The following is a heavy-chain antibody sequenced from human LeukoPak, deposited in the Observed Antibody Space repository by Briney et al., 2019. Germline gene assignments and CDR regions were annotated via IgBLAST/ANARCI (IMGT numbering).Heavy chain of an antibody. CDR1: GGSISSYY. J-gene: IGHJ3*02. CDR3: ARDSTNAFDI. CDR2: IYYSGST. D-gene: IGHD3-3*02. Sequence: PSETLSLTCTVSGGSISSYYWSWIRQPPGKGLEWIGYIYYSGSTNYNPSLKSRVTISVDTSNNQFSLKLSSVTAADTAVYYCARDSTNAFDIWGQGTMVTVSS. V-gene: IGHV4-59*01.